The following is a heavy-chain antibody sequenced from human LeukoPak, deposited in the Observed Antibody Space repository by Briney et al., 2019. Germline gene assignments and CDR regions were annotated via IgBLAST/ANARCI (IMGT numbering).Heavy chain of an antibody. D-gene: IGHD1-14*01. V-gene: IGHV4-59*01. CDR3: ASAIAEDFYYYYMDV. CDR2: IYYSGST. Sequence: SETLSLTSTVSGGSISSSYWTWIRRTPGNGLEWIGYIYYSGSTNYNPSLKSRVTISVDTSKNQFSLNLSSVTAADTAVYYCASAIAEDFYYYYMDVWGKGTTVTVSS. CDR1: GGSISSSY. J-gene: IGHJ6*03.